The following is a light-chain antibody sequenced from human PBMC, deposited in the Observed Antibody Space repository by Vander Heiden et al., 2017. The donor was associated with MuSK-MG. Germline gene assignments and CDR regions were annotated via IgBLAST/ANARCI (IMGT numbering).Light chain of an antibody. CDR2: GAS. Sequence: EIVMTQSPATLSLSPGERATLSCRASQTISRNLAWYQQKPGQAPRLLIYGASSRATGGPHRFSGSGSGTEFTLTISSLQSEESAVYYCHQYNNGHHLMHTFGQGTKLEIK. CDR3: HQYNNGHHLMHT. CDR1: QTISRN. J-gene: IGKJ2*01. V-gene: IGKV3-15*01.